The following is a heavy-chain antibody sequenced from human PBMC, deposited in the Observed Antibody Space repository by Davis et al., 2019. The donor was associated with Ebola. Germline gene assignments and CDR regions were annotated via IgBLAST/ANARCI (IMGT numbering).Heavy chain of an antibody. CDR2: IKSKTDGGTT. CDR1: GFTFTNAW. J-gene: IGHJ4*02. CDR3: TRAMGSGTYGGY. V-gene: IGHV3-15*01. D-gene: IGHD1-26*01. Sequence: GESLKISCAASGFTFTNAWMSWVRQAPGKGLEWVGRIKSKTDGGTTDYAAPVKGRFTISRDDSKNTLYLQMNSLKTEDTAVYYCTRAMGSGTYGGYWGQGTLVTVSS.